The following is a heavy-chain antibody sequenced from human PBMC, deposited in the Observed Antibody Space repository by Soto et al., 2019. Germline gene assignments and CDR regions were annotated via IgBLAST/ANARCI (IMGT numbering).Heavy chain of an antibody. CDR2: ISSFSNYM. D-gene: IGHD6-6*01. Sequence: GGSLRLSCAVSGFTFNSYSMNWVRQAPGKGLEWVSSISSFSNYMYYTDSVKGRFTISRDNARNSLYLQMNSLRAEDTAVYYCARIEYSSSSAVYYFDYWGQGTLVTVSS. CDR3: ARIEYSSSSAVYYFDY. V-gene: IGHV3-21*01. J-gene: IGHJ4*02. CDR1: GFTFNSYS.